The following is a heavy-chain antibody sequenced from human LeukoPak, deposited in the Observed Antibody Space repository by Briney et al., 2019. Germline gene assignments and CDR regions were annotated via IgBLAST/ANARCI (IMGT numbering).Heavy chain of an antibody. Sequence: PGGSLRLSCAASGFTFSSYGMHWVRQAPGKGLEWVAVISYDGSNKYYADSVKGRFTISRDNSKNTLYLQMNSLRAEDTAVYYCAKGTSGYSDYGGQGTLVTVSA. D-gene: IGHD2-2*01. J-gene: IGHJ4*02. CDR2: ISYDGSNK. CDR1: GFTFSSYG. V-gene: IGHV3-30*18. CDR3: AKGTSGYSDY.